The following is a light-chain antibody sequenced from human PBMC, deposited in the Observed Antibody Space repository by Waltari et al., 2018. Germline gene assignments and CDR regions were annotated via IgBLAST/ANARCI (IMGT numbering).Light chain of an antibody. Sequence: PMTQSPPSLSASLEDRVTITCRASQDVGAYLAWYHQKPGRFPNLLIYGASTLQSGVPSRFSGSRSGTDFTLTIISLQPEDVGTYYCQNYDDAPLTFGPGTKVDIK. CDR2: GAS. CDR1: QDVGAY. V-gene: IGKV1-27*01. J-gene: IGKJ3*01. CDR3: QNYDDAPLT.